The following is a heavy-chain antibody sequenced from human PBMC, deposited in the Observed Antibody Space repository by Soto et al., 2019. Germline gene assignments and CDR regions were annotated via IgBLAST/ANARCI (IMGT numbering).Heavy chain of an antibody. CDR2: ISYDGSNK. Sequence: QVQLVESGGGVVQPGRSLRLSCAASGFTFSSYAMHWVRQAPGKGLEWVAVISYDGSNKYYADSVKGRFTISRDNSNNTLYLQMNSLRAEDTAVYYCARQHDYSIYREPNWFDPWGQGTLVTVSS. V-gene: IGHV3-30-3*01. CDR3: ARQHDYSIYREPNWFDP. J-gene: IGHJ5*02. D-gene: IGHD4-4*01. CDR1: GFTFSSYA.